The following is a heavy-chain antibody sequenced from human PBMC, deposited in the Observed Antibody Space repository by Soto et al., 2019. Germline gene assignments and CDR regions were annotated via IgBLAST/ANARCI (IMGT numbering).Heavy chain of an antibody. V-gene: IGHV3-30-3*01. CDR1: GFTFSSYA. CDR3: ARGFSARSWYFDY. CDR2: ISYDGSNK. J-gene: IGHJ4*02. D-gene: IGHD6-13*01. Sequence: QPGGSLRLSCAASGFTFSSYAMHWVRQAPGKGLEWVAVISYDGSNKYYADSVKGRFTISRDNSKDTLYLQMNSLRAEDTAVYYCARGFSARSWYFDYWGQGTLVTVSS.